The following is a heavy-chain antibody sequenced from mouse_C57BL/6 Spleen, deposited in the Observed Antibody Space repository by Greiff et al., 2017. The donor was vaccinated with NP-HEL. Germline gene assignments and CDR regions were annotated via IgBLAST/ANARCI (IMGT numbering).Heavy chain of an antibody. CDR3: ARRNDGYSAWFAY. J-gene: IGHJ3*01. V-gene: IGHV1-7*01. D-gene: IGHD2-3*01. CDR1: GYTFTSYW. Sequence: VQLQQSGAELAKPGASVKLSCKASGYTFTSYWMHWVKQRPGQGLEWIGYINPSSGYTKYNQKFKDKATLTADKSSSTAYMQLSSLTYEDSAVYYCARRNDGYSAWFAYWGPGTLVTVSA. CDR2: INPSSGYT.